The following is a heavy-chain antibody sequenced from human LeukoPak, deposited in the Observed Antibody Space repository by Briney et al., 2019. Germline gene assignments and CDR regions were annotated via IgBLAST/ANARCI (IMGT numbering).Heavy chain of an antibody. V-gene: IGHV1-3*01. CDR1: GYTFTSYA. J-gene: IGHJ4*02. D-gene: IGHD6-13*01. CDR2: INPGNGNT. Sequence: ASVKVSCKASGYTFTSYAIHWVRQATGQRLEWMGWINPGNGNTKYSQKFQGRVTITRDTSASTAYMELSSLGSEDTAVYYCAREVLYSSSWLYFDYWGQGTLVTVSS. CDR3: AREVLYSSSWLYFDY.